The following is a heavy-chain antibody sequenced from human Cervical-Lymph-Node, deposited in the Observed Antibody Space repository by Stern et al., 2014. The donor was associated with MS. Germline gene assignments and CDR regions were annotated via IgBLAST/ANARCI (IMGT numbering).Heavy chain of an antibody. D-gene: IGHD3-3*01. V-gene: IGHV1-69*01. J-gene: IGHJ4*02. CDR3: ARGSVYYDFWITSYGHFQF. CDR2: IFPISNTA. CDR1: GGTFSNYA. Sequence: VQLVESVAEVKKPGSSVKVSCKTSGGTFSNYAFNWVHQAAGQGPACMGGIFPISNTADYAQNFQGRVTITADESTNTTYMELSGLKSEDTAVYFCARGSVYYDFWITSYGHFQFWGQGTLVTVSS.